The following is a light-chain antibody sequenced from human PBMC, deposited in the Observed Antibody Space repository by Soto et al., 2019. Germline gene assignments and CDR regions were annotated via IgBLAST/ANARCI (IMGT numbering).Light chain of an antibody. CDR2: SAS. V-gene: IGKV1-9*01. CDR3: PPLNSDPIS. J-gene: IGKJ5*01. Sequence: IQLTQSPSSLSASVGDRVTITCRASQGIGSYLAWYQQKPGKDPKLLIYSASTLQSGVPSGFTRSGSGSDFPLTISRLLPEYFAIYYCPPLNSDPISLGQLRRLEIK. CDR1: QGIGSY.